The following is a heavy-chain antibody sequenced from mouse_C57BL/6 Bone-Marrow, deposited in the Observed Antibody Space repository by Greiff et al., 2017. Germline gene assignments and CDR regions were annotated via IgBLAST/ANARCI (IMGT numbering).Heavy chain of an antibody. D-gene: IGHD2-1*01. J-gene: IGHJ3*01. CDR1: GFTFSSYG. V-gene: IGHV5-6*02. CDR2: ISSGGSYT. Sequence: EVMLVESGGDLVKPGGSLKLSCAASGFTFSSYGMSWVRQTPDKRLEWVATISSGGSYTYYPDSVKGRFTISRDNAKNTLYLQMSRLKSEDTAMYYCARRGGNYGAWFAYWGQGTLVTVSA. CDR3: ARRGGNYGAWFAY.